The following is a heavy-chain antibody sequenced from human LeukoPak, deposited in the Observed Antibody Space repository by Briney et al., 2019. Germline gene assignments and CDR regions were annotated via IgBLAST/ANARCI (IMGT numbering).Heavy chain of an antibody. D-gene: IGHD3-3*01. CDR3: TRPHYDFWSGSRHYFDY. J-gene: IGHJ4*02. CDR2: IRSKANSYAK. Sequence: GGSLRLSCAASGFTFSGSAMHWVRQASGKGMEWVGRIRSKANSYAKAYAAAVKCRITISRDDSKNTAYLQMNSLKTEDTAVYYCTRPHYDFWSGSRHYFDYWGQGTLVTVSS. CDR1: GFTFSGSA. V-gene: IGHV3-73*01.